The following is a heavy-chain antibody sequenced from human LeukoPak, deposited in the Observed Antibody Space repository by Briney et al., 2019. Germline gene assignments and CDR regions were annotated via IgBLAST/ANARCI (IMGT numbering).Heavy chain of an antibody. V-gene: IGHV3-64*02. J-gene: IGHJ4*02. CDR1: GFAFSNYS. Sequence: GGSLRLSCAPSGFAFSNYSMHWVRQAPGKGLEYVSAITSNGGRTYYADSVQGRFTISRDNSKSTLYLHMGSLRAEDTAVYYCANGLWLQWGDYWGQGTLVTVSS. CDR2: ITSNGGRT. D-gene: IGHD5-18*01. CDR3: ANGLWLQWGDY.